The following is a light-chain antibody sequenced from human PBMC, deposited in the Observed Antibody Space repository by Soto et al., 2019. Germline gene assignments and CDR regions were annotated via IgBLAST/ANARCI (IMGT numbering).Light chain of an antibody. CDR2: EVS. CDR1: SSDVGGYNY. Sequence: QSVLTQPPSASGSPGQSVTISCTGTSSDVGGYNYVSWYQQHPGKAPKLMIYEVSKRPSGVPDRFSSSKSGNTASLTVSGLPAEDEADYYCSSFAGSNNVVFGGGTKATVL. V-gene: IGLV2-8*01. J-gene: IGLJ2*01. CDR3: SSFAGSNNVV.